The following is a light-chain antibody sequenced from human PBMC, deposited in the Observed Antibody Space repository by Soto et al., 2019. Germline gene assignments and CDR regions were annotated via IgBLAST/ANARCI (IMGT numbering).Light chain of an antibody. CDR1: QNVGKD. J-gene: IGKJ2*01. V-gene: IGKV1-39*01. CDR3: QQSYRTPPYT. Sequence: SCWASQNVGKDVHWYQQKPGRAPKLLIYGTSKLISGVPPRFSGSGSATDFTLSISTIQPEDFATYYCQQSYRTPPYTFGQGTRLEV. CDR2: GTS.